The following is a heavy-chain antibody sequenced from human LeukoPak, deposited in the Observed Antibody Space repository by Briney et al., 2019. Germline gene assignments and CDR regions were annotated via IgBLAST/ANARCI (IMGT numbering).Heavy chain of an antibody. J-gene: IGHJ3*02. V-gene: IGHV3-21*01. Sequence: GGSLRLSCAASGFTFSSHWMNWVRQAPGKGLEWVSSISSSSSYIYYADSVKGRFTISRDNAKNSLYLQMNSLRAEDTAVYYCARGLQIVVVITTDEQDAFDIWGQGTMVTVSS. CDR3: ARGLQIVVVITTDEQDAFDI. CDR1: GFTFSSHW. CDR2: ISSSSSYI. D-gene: IGHD3-22*01.